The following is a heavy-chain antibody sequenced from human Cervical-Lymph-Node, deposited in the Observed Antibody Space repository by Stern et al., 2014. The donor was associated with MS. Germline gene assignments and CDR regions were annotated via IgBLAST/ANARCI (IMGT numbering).Heavy chain of an antibody. J-gene: IGHJ4*02. V-gene: IGHV3-30*18. Sequence: VQLEESGGGVVQPGRSLRLSCVASGFSFSSYGMHWVRQAPGKGLEWVAVTSYDGSNAHYADSLKGRFTISRDNSKNTLYLQLNSLRAEDTAVYYCAKDRGLIVVVTYSLDSWGQGTLVTVSS. CDR1: GFSFSSYG. CDR2: TSYDGSNA. CDR3: AKDRGLIVVVTYSLDS. D-gene: IGHD3-22*01.